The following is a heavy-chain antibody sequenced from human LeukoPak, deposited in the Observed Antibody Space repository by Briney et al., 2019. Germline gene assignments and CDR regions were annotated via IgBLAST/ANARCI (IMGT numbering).Heavy chain of an antibody. J-gene: IGHJ4*02. CDR3: ARVGDSSSWYVEN. CDR2: ISAYNGNT. V-gene: IGHV1-18*01. Sequence: ASVKVSCKASGYTFTSSVISTVRQAPGQGLEWMGWISAYNGNTNYAQKLQGRVTMTTDTSTRTAYMELRRLRSDDTAVYYCARVGDSSSWYVENWGQGTLVTVSS. CDR1: GYTFTSSV. D-gene: IGHD6-13*01.